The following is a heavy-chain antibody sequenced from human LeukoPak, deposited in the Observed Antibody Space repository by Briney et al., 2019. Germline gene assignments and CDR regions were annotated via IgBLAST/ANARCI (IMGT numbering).Heavy chain of an antibody. CDR2: FDPEDGET. V-gene: IGHV1-24*01. J-gene: IGHJ5*02. Sequence: ASVKVSCKVSGYTLTELSMHWVRQAPGKGLEWMGGFDPEDGETIYAQKFQGRVTMTEDTSTDTAYMELSSLRSDDTAVYYCARAPPGIAVAGNWFDPWGQGTLVTVSS. CDR3: ARAPPGIAVAGNWFDP. D-gene: IGHD6-19*01. CDR1: GYTLTELS.